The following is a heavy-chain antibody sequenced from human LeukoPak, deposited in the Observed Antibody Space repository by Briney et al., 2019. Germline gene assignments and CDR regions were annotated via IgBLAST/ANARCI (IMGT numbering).Heavy chain of an antibody. J-gene: IGHJ4*02. CDR3: ARDLPLLYY. Sequence: GGSLRLSCAASGFTFSTYWMSWVRQAPGKGLEWVANIKPDGSEKHYVDSVKGRFTISRDNAKNSLYLQMNSLRAEDTAVYYCARDLPLLYYWGQGTLVTVSS. V-gene: IGHV3-7*01. CDR2: IKPDGSEK. CDR1: GFTFSTYW.